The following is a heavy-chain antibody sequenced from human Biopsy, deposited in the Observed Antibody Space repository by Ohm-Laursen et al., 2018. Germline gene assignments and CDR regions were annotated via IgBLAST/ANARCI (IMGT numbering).Heavy chain of an antibody. V-gene: IGHV3-9*01. CDR1: GFIFDDYD. CDR2: INRDSDTA. D-gene: IGHD3-16*01. CDR3: VKDRGGARASFHY. J-gene: IGHJ4*02. Sequence: RSLRLSCAASGFIFDDYDMHWVRQAPGKGLEWVSRINRDSDTADYVDSVRGRLTISRDNARKTLFLQMNSLRPEDTALYYCVKDRGGARASFHYWGQGIRVAVSS.